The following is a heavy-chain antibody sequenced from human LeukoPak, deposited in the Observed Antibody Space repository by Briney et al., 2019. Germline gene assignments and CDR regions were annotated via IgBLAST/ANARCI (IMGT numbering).Heavy chain of an antibody. CDR2: INHSGST. D-gene: IGHD3-22*01. Sequence: SETLSLTRAVYGGSFSGYYWSWIRQPPGKGLEWIGEINHSGSTNYNPSLKSRVTISVDTSKNQFSLKLSSVTAADTAVYYCARGYPQIVVVMADAFDIWGQGTMVTVSS. V-gene: IGHV4-34*01. CDR3: ARGYPQIVVVMADAFDI. CDR1: GGSFSGYY. J-gene: IGHJ3*02.